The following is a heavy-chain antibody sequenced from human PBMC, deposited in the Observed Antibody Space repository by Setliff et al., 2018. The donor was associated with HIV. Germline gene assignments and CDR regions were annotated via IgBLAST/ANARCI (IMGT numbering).Heavy chain of an antibody. D-gene: IGHD3-3*01. CDR3: ARETSNRYDFWSGYYYYYYYMDV. V-gene: IGHV4-39*07. CDR2: IYYSGST. Sequence: KTSETLSLTCTVSGGSISSGSYYWGWIRQPPGKGLEWIGSIYYSGSTYYNPSLKSRVTISVDTSKNQFSLKLSSVTAADTAVYYCARETSNRYDFWSGYYYYYYYMDVWGKGTTVTV. CDR1: GGSISSGSYY. J-gene: IGHJ6*03.